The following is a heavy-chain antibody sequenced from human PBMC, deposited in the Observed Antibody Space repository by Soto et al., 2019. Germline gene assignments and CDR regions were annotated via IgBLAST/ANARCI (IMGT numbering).Heavy chain of an antibody. V-gene: IGHV3-21*01. CDR3: ASVGGGYCSSTSCFAYGMDV. Sequence: PGGSLRLSCAASGFTFSSYSMNWVRQAPGKGLEWVSSISSSSSYIYYADSVKGRFTISRDNAKNSLYLQMNSLRAEETAVYYCASVGGGYCSSTSCFAYGMDVWGQGTTVTVSS. CDR1: GFTFSSYS. J-gene: IGHJ6*02. D-gene: IGHD2-2*01. CDR2: ISSSSSYI.